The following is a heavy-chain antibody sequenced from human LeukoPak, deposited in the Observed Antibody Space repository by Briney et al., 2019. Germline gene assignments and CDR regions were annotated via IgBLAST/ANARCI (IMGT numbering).Heavy chain of an antibody. V-gene: IGHV4-59*05. CDR1: GGSISSYY. CDR3: ARHGGYYYYYMDV. J-gene: IGHJ6*03. Sequence: SETLSLTCTVSGGSISSYYWSWIRQPPGKGLEWIGSIYYSGSTYYNPSLKSRVTISVDTSKNQFSLKLSSVTAADTAVYYCARHGGYYYYYMDVWGKGTTVTISS. D-gene: IGHD3-16*01. CDR2: IYYSGST.